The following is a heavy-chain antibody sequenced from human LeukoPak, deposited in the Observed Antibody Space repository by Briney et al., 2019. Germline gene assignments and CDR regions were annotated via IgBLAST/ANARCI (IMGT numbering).Heavy chain of an antibody. Sequence: SETLSLTCAVYGGSFSSYYWSWIRQPPGKGLEWIGYIYYSGSTNYNPSLKSRVTISVDTSKNHFSLKLSSVTAADTAVYYCARAINDYSNYEVLTDNWFDPWGQGTLVTVSS. J-gene: IGHJ5*02. CDR1: GGSFSSYY. V-gene: IGHV4-59*01. D-gene: IGHD4-11*01. CDR3: ARAINDYSNYEVLTDNWFDP. CDR2: IYYSGST.